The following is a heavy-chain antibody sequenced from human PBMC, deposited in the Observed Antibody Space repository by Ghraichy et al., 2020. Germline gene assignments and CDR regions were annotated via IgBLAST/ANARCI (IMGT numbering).Heavy chain of an antibody. CDR1: SVSVSSPNYY. D-gene: IGHD3-9*01. CDR2: IYYSGST. Sequence: SETLSRTCTVSSVSVSSPNYYWTWIRQPPGRELEWIASIYYSGSTNYNPSLMSRVTISLDTSKNQLSLTLTSVTASDTAVYYCARVFHYTMDVWGQGTTVTVSS. V-gene: IGHV4-61*01. CDR3: ARVFHYTMDV. J-gene: IGHJ6*02.